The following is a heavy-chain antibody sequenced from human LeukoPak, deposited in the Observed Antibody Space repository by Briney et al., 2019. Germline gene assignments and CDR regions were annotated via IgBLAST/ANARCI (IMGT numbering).Heavy chain of an antibody. CDR2: IYSGGST. Sequence: PSETLSLTCAVYGGSFSGYYWSWVRQAPGKGLEWVSVIYSGGSTYYADSVKGRFTISRDNSKNTLYLQMNSLRAEDTAVYYCARNIYDSSGPFRYYYYMDVWGKGTTVTISS. J-gene: IGHJ6*03. CDR3: ARNIYDSSGPFRYYYYMDV. D-gene: IGHD3-22*01. CDR1: GGSFSGYY. V-gene: IGHV3-53*01.